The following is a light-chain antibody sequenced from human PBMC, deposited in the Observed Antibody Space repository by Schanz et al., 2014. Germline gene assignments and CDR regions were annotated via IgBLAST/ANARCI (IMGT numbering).Light chain of an antibody. V-gene: IGLV1-40*01. CDR3: ATWDGSFGV. Sequence: QSVLTQPPSVSGAPGQGVTISCTGSASNIGAGYDVHWYQQVPGTAPKPLIFDNTNRPSGVPDRFSGSKSGTSASLAITGLQAEDEADYFCATWDGSFGVFGGGTKLTVL. J-gene: IGLJ3*02. CDR2: DNT. CDR1: ASNIGAGYD.